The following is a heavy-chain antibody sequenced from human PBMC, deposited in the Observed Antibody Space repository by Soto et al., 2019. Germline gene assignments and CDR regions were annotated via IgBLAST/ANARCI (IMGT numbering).Heavy chain of an antibody. J-gene: IGHJ5*02. V-gene: IGHV3-23*01. CDR3: SKDRLPPSPSIICSWFDP. Sequence: GGSLRLSCAASGFTFSSYAMSWVRQAPGKGLEWVSAISGRGGSTYYADSVKGRFTISRDNSKNTLYLQMNSLRAADAAVYYCSKDRLPPSPSIICSWFDPWGQGTLVTVSS. D-gene: IGHD6-13*01. CDR2: ISGRGGST. CDR1: GFTFSSYA.